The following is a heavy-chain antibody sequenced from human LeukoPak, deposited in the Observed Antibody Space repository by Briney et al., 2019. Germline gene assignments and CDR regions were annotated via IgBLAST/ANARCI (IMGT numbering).Heavy chain of an antibody. V-gene: IGHV4-38-2*01. CDR1: GYSISSGYY. CDR2: IYHSASH. Sequence: SETLSLTCAVSGYSISSGYYWGWIRPPPGKGVEWIGSIYHSASHYYNPSIKSRVTLSVDTSKNQFCLKLRSVTAADTSVFYCARKRFLEWFLDVWGKGTTVTVSS. D-gene: IGHD3-3*01. J-gene: IGHJ6*04. CDR3: ARKRFLEWFLDV.